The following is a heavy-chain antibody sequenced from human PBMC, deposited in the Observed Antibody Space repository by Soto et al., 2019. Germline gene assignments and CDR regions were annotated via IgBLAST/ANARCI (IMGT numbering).Heavy chain of an antibody. V-gene: IGHV1-18*01. CDR1: GYTFTYYA. CDR3: ARGALDFDY. D-gene: IGHD3-16*01. CDR2: ISAYNGHT. Sequence: QVQLVQSGGEVKKPGASVKVSCKASGYTFTYYAITWVRQAPGQGLEWMGWISAYNGHTKYAQKLQGRVTLTTDTSTSTAYMELGSLRSDDTAVYYCARGALDFDYWGQGTLVTVSS. J-gene: IGHJ4*02.